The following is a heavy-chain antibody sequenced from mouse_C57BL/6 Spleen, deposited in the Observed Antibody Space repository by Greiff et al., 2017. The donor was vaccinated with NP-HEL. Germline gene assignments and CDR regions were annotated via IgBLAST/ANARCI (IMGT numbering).Heavy chain of an antibody. CDR1: GYSITSGYY. Sequence: EVKLQESGPGLVKPSQSLSLTCSVTGYSITSGYYWNWIRQFPGNKLEWMGYISYDGSNNYNPSLKNRISITRDTSKNQFFLKLNSVTTEDTATYYCARGNYYGSSSAMDYWGQGTSVTVSS. D-gene: IGHD1-1*01. J-gene: IGHJ4*01. CDR2: ISYDGSN. V-gene: IGHV3-6*01. CDR3: ARGNYYGSSSAMDY.